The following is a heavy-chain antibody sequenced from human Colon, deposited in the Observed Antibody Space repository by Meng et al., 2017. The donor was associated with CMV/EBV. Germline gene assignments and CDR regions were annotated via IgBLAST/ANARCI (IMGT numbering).Heavy chain of an antibody. V-gene: IGHV3-30*02. CDR2: IWFDGSSK. CDR1: GFNFSNYA. J-gene: IGHJ4*02. D-gene: IGHD2-21*02. CDR3: VKTGTAWQFDF. Sequence: VGCGGGVVQLGGSLRLACEASGFNFSNYAMHWSRQAPGKGLEWVAFIWFDGSSKDYADSVKGRFTISRDNSMNRLYLQVNSLRSEDTAVYYCVKTGTAWQFDFWGQGTLVTVSS.